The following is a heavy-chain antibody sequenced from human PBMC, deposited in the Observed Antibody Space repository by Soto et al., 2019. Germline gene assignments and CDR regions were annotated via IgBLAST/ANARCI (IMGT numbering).Heavy chain of an antibody. J-gene: IGHJ4*02. CDR1: GGTLNNYA. CDR2: ILPVSAPP. V-gene: IGHV1-69*01. Sequence: QVQLVQSGAEVKKPGSSVRVSCKASGGTLNNYAINWVRQAPGQGLEWMGGILPVSAPPDYAQKFQGRVSITADHSTSTVYRELSGLKSDDTAVYFCATDSNYDVSNSFWGQGTLVTVSS. CDR3: ATDSNYDVSNSF. D-gene: IGHD3-3*01.